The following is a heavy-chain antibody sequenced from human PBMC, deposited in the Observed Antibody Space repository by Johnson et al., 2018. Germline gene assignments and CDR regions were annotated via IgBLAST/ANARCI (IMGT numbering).Heavy chain of an antibody. J-gene: IGHJ3*02. D-gene: IGHD6-13*01. V-gene: IGHV3-30*18. Sequence: QVQLVQSGGGVVQPGRSLRLSCGASGFTFSNFGMHWVRQAPGKGLEWVADISYDGRNKNYADSVKGRFAISRDNSKNTLYVQRDSLRAEDTAVYYCAKDRSVRYSSRWSDAFDIWGPGTMVTVSS. CDR2: ISYDGRNK. CDR3: AKDRSVRYSSRWSDAFDI. CDR1: GFTFSNFG.